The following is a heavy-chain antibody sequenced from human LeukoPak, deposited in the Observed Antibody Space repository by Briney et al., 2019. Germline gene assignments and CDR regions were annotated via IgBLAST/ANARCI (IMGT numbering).Heavy chain of an antibody. CDR1: GFTFSSYA. V-gene: IGHV3-23*01. Sequence: GGSLRLSCAASGFTFSSYAMTWVRQAPGKGLEWVSSISGSGYSTYYADSVKGRFTISRDNSKNTLYLQMNSLRGEDTAVYYCAKGVGIEGAGHFDRWGQGTVVTVSS. J-gene: IGHJ5*02. CDR3: AKGVGIEGAGHFDR. CDR2: ISGSGYST. D-gene: IGHD6-13*01.